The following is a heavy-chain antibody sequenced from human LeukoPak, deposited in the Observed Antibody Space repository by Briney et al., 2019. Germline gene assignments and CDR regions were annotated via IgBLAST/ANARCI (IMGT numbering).Heavy chain of an antibody. CDR1: EFTFNNHD. Sequence: GRSLRLSCAASEFTFNNHDMHWVRQAPGKGREWVAAISYDGRKKYYADSVKGRFTISRDNSKNTLNLQMNSLRTEHTAVFYCAKPRDIDSWAFDVWGQGTMVTVSS. J-gene: IGHJ3*01. V-gene: IGHV3-30*18. D-gene: IGHD2-15*01. CDR2: ISYDGRKK. CDR3: AKPRDIDSWAFDV.